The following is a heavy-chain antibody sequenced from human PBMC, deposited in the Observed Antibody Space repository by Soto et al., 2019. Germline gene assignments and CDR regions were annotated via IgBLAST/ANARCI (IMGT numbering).Heavy chain of an antibody. CDR3: EKADKDIVLMVGD. Sequence: QVQLVESGGGVVQPGRSLRLSCAASGFTFSSYGMHWVRQAPGKGLEWVAVISYDGSNKYYADSVKGRFTISRDNSKNALYLQMNSLSAEDTAVYYCEKADKDIVLMVGDWGQGTLVTVSS. V-gene: IGHV3-30*18. CDR1: GFTFSSYG. J-gene: IGHJ4*02. D-gene: IGHD2-8*01. CDR2: ISYDGSNK.